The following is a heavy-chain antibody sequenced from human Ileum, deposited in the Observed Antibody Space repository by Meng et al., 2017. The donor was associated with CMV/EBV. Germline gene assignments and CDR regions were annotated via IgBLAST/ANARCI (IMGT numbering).Heavy chain of an antibody. Sequence: GGSLRLSCSTSGFTFPTYSMHWVRQAPGKGLEWVSSISSGSSYIYYSDSLKGRFTISRDNTKNSLYLQMNSLRAEDTAIYYCARGGRDAYCSGGSCFFHWGQGTLVTVSS. CDR1: GFTFPTYS. CDR3: ARGGRDAYCSGGSCFFH. J-gene: IGHJ4*02. V-gene: IGHV3-21*01. D-gene: IGHD2-15*01. CDR2: ISSGSSYI.